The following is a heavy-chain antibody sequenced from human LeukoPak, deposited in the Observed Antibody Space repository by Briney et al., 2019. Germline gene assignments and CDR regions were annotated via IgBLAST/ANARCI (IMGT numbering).Heavy chain of an antibody. CDR1: GFTFDDYA. Sequence: GGSLRLSCAASGFTFDDYAMHWVRQAPGKGLEWVSLISGDGGSTYYADSVKGRFTISRDNSKNSLYLRMNSLRTEDTALYYCASGPSYYDSSGYYLVSPFDYWDQGTLVTVSS. CDR2: ISGDGGST. D-gene: IGHD3-22*01. CDR3: ASGPSYYDSSGYYLVSPFDY. V-gene: IGHV3-43*02. J-gene: IGHJ4*02.